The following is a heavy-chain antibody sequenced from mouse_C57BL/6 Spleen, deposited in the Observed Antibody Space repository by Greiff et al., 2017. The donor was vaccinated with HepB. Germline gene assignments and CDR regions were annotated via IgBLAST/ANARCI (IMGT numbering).Heavy chain of an antibody. CDR3: TRDASVYWDFDV. Sequence: VKLVESGAELVRPGASVTLSCKASGYTFTDYEMHWVKQTPVHGLEWIGAIDPETGGTAYNQKFKGKAILTADKSSSTAYMELRSLTSEDSAVYYCTRDASVYWDFDVWGTGTTVTVSS. J-gene: IGHJ1*03. V-gene: IGHV1-15*01. CDR2: IDPETGGT. CDR1: GYTFTDYE.